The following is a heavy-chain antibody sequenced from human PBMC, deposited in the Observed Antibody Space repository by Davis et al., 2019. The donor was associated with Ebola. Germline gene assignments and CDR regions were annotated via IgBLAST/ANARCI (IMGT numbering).Heavy chain of an antibody. CDR1: GFTFSSYA. Sequence: GESLKISCAASGFTFSSYAMSWVRQAPGKGLEWVSAISGSGGSTYYADSVKGRFTISRDNSKNTLYLQMNSLRAEDTAEYYCAKGLYAYWYFDFWGRGTLVTVSS. CDR2: ISGSGGST. V-gene: IGHV3-23*01. J-gene: IGHJ2*01. D-gene: IGHD2-8*01. CDR3: AKGLYAYWYFDF.